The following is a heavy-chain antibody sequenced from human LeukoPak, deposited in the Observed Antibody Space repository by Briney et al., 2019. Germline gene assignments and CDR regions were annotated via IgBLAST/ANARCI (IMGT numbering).Heavy chain of an antibody. V-gene: IGHV3-33*06. D-gene: IGHD5-18*01. J-gene: IGHJ4*02. CDR2: IWYDGSNK. Sequence: GGSLRLSCAASGFTFSSYGMHWVRQAPGKGLEWVAVIWYDGSNKYYADSVKGRFTISRDNSKNTLYLQMNSLRVEDTAVYYCAKDTEPWIQAYYFDYWGQGTLVTVSS. CDR1: GFTFSSYG. CDR3: AKDTEPWIQAYYFDY.